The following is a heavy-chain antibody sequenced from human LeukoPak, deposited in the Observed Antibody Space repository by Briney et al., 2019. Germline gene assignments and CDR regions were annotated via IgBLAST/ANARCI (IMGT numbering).Heavy chain of an antibody. CDR1: GFTFSSYS. Sequence: PGGSLRLSCAASGFTFSSYSMNWVRQAPGKGLEWVSYISSSSSTIYYADSEKGRFTISRDNAKNSLYLQMNSLRAEDTAVYYCARDKVRDGYNFAYYYYMDVWGKGTTVTVSS. J-gene: IGHJ6*03. D-gene: IGHD5-24*01. CDR3: ARDKVRDGYNFAYYYYMDV. V-gene: IGHV3-48*01. CDR2: ISSSSSTI.